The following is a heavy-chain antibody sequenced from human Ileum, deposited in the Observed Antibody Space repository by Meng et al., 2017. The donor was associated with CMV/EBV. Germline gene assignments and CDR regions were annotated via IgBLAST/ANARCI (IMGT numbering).Heavy chain of an antibody. Sequence: LRLSCAISGDSVSSNSGAWNWIRQSPSRGLEWLGRTYYRSKWYNDYAVSVKSRITINTDTSKNKFSLQVNSVTPEDTAVYYCARGLPNYYEYGMDVWGQGTTVTVSS. CDR2: TYYRSKWYN. V-gene: IGHV6-1*01. CDR3: ARGLPNYYEYGMDV. J-gene: IGHJ6*02. CDR1: GDSVSSNSGA. D-gene: IGHD4-11*01.